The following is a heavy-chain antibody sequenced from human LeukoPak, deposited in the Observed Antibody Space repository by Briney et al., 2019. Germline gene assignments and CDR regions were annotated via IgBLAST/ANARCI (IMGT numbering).Heavy chain of an antibody. D-gene: IGHD6-13*01. CDR1: GGSISSYY. CDR3: ARSSSSWYLDAFDI. V-gene: IGHV4-59*08. CDR2: IYYSGST. J-gene: IGHJ3*02. Sequence: SETLSLTCTVSGGSISSYYWSWIRQPPGKGLEWIGYIYYSGSTNYNPSLKSRVTISVDTSKNQFSLKLSSVTAADTAVYYCARSSSSWYLDAFDIWGQGTMVTVSS.